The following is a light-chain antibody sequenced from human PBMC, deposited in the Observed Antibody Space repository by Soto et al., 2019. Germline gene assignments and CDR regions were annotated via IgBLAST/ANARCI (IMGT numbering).Light chain of an antibody. CDR2: GNS. CDR3: QSYDSSLSSGVV. Sequence: QSVLTQPPSVSGAPGQRVTISCTGSSSNIGAGYDVHWYQQLPGTAPKLLIYGNSTRPSGVPDRFSGSKSGTSASLAITGLQAEDEADYYCQSYDSSLSSGVVFGGGTKVTVL. V-gene: IGLV1-40*01. CDR1: SSNIGAGYD. J-gene: IGLJ2*01.